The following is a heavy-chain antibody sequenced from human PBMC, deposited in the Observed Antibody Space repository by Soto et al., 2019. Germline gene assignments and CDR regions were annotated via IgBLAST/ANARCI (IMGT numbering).Heavy chain of an antibody. CDR3: ARDRWEFQLFYYGLDV. V-gene: IGHV3-33*01. CDR2: IWYDGSND. CDR1: GFTFSNYG. J-gene: IGHJ6*02. Sequence: QVQLVESGGGVVQPGRSLRLSCAASGFTFSNYGMHWVRQAPGKGLEWVAIIWYDGSNDYYVDSVKGRFTISRDNSKNTLSLHMNSLRAEDTAVYYCARDRWEFQLFYYGLDVWGQGTTVTVSS. D-gene: IGHD1-26*01.